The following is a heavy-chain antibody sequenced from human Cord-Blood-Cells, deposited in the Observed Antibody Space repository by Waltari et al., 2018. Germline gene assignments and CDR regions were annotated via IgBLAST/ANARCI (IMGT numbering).Heavy chain of an antibody. Sequence: QLQLQESAPGLVKPSETLSLTCTVSGGSISSSRHSWVRTPEPLAKGLEGIGSIYYSGSTYYNPSLKSRVTISVDTSKNQFSLKLSSVTAADTAVDYCARHLKDFWSGPYYYYMDVWGKGTTVTVSS. CDR3: ARHLKDFWSGPYYYYMDV. CDR2: IYYSGST. V-gene: IGHV4-39*01. J-gene: IGHJ6*03. CDR1: GGSISSSRHS. D-gene: IGHD3-3*01.